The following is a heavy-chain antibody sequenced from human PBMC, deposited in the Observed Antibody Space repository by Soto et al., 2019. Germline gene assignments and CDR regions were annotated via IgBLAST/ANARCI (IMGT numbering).Heavy chain of an antibody. D-gene: IGHD5-12*01. CDR3: AREFRGYSGYDSGPSFDY. Sequence: ASVKVSCKASGYTFTSYGISWVRQAPGQGLEWMGWISAYNGNTNYAQKLQGRVTMTTDTSTSTAYMELRSLRSDDTAVYYCAREFRGYSGYDSGPSFDYWGQGTLVTVPQ. V-gene: IGHV1-18*01. CDR2: ISAYNGNT. CDR1: GYTFTSYG. J-gene: IGHJ4*02.